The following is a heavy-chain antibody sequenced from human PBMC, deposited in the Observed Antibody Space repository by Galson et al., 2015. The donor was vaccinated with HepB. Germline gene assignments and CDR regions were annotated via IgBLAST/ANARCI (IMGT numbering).Heavy chain of an antibody. V-gene: IGHV3-21*01. CDR1: GFSFSTYS. Sequence: SLRLSCAASGFSFSTYSMNWVRQAPGKGLEWVSSISSSSYYMFYPDSLKGRFTVSRDNAKNSLYLQMNSLRVEDTAVYYCARSRQCSGTSCYPAVGRMDVWGQGTTVTVSS. J-gene: IGHJ6*02. CDR2: ISSSSYYM. D-gene: IGHD2-2*01. CDR3: ARSRQCSGTSCYPAVGRMDV.